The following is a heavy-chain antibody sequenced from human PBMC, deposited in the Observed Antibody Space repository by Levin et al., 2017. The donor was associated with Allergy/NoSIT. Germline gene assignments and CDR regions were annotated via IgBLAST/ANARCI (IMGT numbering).Heavy chain of an antibody. CDR3: AHRPVGRIGTDPDAFDV. V-gene: IGHV2-5*01. D-gene: IGHD1/OR15-1a*01. CDR2: IQWNDDK. Sequence: NVSGPTLVKPTQTLTLTCTFSGFSLSTSGMGVGWIRQPPGKALEWLALIQWNDDKRYQPSLKSRLTITKDTSNNQVVLTMTNMDPLDTGTYYCAHRPVGRIGTDPDAFDVWGQGTMVTVSS. J-gene: IGHJ3*01. CDR1: GFSLSTSGMG.